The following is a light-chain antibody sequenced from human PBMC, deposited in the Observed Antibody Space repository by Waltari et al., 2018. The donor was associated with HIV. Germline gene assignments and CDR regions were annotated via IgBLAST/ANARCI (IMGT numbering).Light chain of an antibody. Sequence: SYVLTPPPSVSVAPGQPAPITCGGNNIRAKNVPWYQQTPGQAPVLVVYDDTYRPSGIPERFSGSNSGNTATLTISRVEDGDEADYYCQVWDGGSVHVIFGGGTKLTVL. V-gene: IGLV3-21*02. CDR3: QVWDGGSVHVI. CDR1: NIRAKN. J-gene: IGLJ2*01. CDR2: DDT.